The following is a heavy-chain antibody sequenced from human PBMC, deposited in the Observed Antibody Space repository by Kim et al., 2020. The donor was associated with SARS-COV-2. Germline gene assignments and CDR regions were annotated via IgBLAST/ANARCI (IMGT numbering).Heavy chain of an antibody. D-gene: IGHD3-22*01. V-gene: IGHV3-33*01. J-gene: IGHJ4*02. CDR3: ARDDVRSGYCFDY. Sequence: ADSVKWRFTITRDISKNTRYLEVNSLRSEDTAMYYCARDDVRSGYCFDYWGQGTLVTVSS.